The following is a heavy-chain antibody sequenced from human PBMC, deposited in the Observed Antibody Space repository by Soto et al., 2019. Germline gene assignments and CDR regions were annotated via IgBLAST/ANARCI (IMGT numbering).Heavy chain of an antibody. Sequence: EVQLLESGGGLVQPGGSLRLSCAASGFTFSSYAMSWVRQAPGKGLEWVSAISGSGGSTYYADSVKGRFTISRDNSKNTLYLQMNSLRAEDTAVYYCAKNPRRVAAAGAPPIRYYYYYMDVWGKGTTVTVSS. V-gene: IGHV3-23*01. J-gene: IGHJ6*03. CDR2: ISGSGGST. CDR1: GFTFSSYA. D-gene: IGHD6-13*01. CDR3: AKNPRRVAAAGAPPIRYYYYYMDV.